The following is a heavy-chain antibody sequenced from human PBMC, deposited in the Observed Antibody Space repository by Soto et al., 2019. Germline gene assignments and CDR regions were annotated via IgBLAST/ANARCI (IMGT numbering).Heavy chain of an antibody. Sequence: PGGSLRLSCAASGFTFNDYGLSWVRQAPGKGLEWVSAISGSGGSTYYADSVKGRFTISRDNSKNTLYLQMNSLRAEDTAVYYCAKDREYSSGRDYWGQGTLVTVSS. J-gene: IGHJ4*02. CDR1: GFTFNDYG. CDR3: AKDREYSSGRDY. V-gene: IGHV3-23*01. D-gene: IGHD6-19*01. CDR2: ISGSGGST.